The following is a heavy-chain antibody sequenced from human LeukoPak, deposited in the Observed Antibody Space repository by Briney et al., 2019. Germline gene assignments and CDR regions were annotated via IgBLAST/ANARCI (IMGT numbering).Heavy chain of an antibody. CDR3: AKDSTWNYEGDMDV. J-gene: IGHJ6*03. Sequence: GGSLRLSCAASGFTYSNYAMSWVRQAPGKGLEWVSGISGGGDTTDYADSVRGRFTISRDNSKNTLYLQMNSLRVDDTAVYYCAKDSTWNYEGDMDVWGKGTTVTVSS. D-gene: IGHD1-7*01. CDR1: GFTYSNYA. V-gene: IGHV3-23*01. CDR2: ISGGGDTT.